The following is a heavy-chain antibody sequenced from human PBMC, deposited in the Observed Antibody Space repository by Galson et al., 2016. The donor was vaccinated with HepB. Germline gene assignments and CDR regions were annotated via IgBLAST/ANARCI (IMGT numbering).Heavy chain of an antibody. D-gene: IGHD2-21*01. V-gene: IGHV3-9*01. Sequence: SLRLSCAVSEFTFDEYAMHWVRQAPGKGLEWVSGINWGGGLGYADSVKGRFTISRDNAKNSLYLQMNSLRPEDTALYYCAKGKTSGPIAGWGWYFDLWGRGTLVTVSS. CDR2: INWGGGL. J-gene: IGHJ2*01. CDR3: AKGKTSGPIAGWGWYFDL. CDR1: EFTFDEYA.